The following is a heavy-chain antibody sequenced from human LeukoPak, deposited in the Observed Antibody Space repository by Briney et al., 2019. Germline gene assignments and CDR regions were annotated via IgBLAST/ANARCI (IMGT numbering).Heavy chain of an antibody. CDR1: GYSISSGYY. J-gene: IGHJ4*02. CDR2: IYHSGRT. V-gene: IGHV4-38-2*02. CDR3: ARGHDILTGYYRGYYSDY. Sequence: SETLSLTCTVSGYSISSGYYWGWIRQPPGKGLEWIGSIYHSGRTFYNPSLKSRVTISVDTSKNQFSLKLSSVTAADTAVYYCARGHDILTGYYRGYYSDYWGQGTLVTVSS. D-gene: IGHD3-9*01.